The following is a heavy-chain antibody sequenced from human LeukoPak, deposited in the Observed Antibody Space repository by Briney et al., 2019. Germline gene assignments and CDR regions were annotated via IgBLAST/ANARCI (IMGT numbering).Heavy chain of an antibody. CDR2: SNSDGKVT. V-gene: IGHV3-74*01. J-gene: IGHJ4*02. CDR1: GFTLGRYW. Sequence: GGSLRLSCAASGFTLGRYWMHWFRQAPGTGLVWVARSNSDGKVTDYADSVRGRFTTSRDNTKNTVYLQMSSLRAEDTGVYYCARDHHDFWSGYPNYWGQGTLVIVSS. CDR3: ARDHHDFWSGYPNY. D-gene: IGHD3-3*01.